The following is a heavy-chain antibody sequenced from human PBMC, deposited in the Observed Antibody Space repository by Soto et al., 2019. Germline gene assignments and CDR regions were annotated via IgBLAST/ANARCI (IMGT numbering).Heavy chain of an antibody. Sequence: SETLSLTCTVSGGSISSYYWSWIRTPPGKGLEWIGYIYYSGSTNYNPSLKSRVTISVDTSKNQFSLKLSSVTAADTAVYYCARDRWELLHYYGMDVWGQGTTVTVSS. V-gene: IGHV4-59*01. D-gene: IGHD1-26*01. CDR1: GGSISSYY. CDR2: IYYSGST. CDR3: ARDRWELLHYYGMDV. J-gene: IGHJ6*02.